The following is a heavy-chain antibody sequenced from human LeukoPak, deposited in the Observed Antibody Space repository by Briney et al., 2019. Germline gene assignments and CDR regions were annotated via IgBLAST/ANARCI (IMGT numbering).Heavy chain of an antibody. CDR2: IKQDGSAK. Sequence: GGSLRLSCVVSGFIFSDYWMSWVRQAPGKGLEWVANIKQDGSAKHYVDSVRGRFTISRDNAKNSLYLQMNSLRAEDTAIYYCARRYFDYWGQGTLVTVSS. CDR3: ARRYFDY. CDR1: GFIFSDYW. V-gene: IGHV3-7*03. J-gene: IGHJ4*02.